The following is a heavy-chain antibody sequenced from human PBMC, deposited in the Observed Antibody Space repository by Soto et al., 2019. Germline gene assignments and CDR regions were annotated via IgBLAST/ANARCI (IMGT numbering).Heavy chain of an antibody. CDR2: IWYDGSNK. D-gene: IGHD5-12*01. J-gene: IGHJ5*02. CDR3: ARDPNSGYDLRWFDP. V-gene: IGHV3-33*01. Sequence: QVQLVESGGGVVQPGRSLRLSCAASGFTFSSYGMHWVRQAPGKGLEWVAVIWYDGSNKYYADSVKGRFTISRDNSKNTLYLQMNSLRDEDTAVYYCARDPNSGYDLRWFDPWGQGTLVTVSS. CDR1: GFTFSSYG.